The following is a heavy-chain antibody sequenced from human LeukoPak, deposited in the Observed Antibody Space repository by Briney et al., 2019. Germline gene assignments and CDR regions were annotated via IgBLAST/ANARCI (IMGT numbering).Heavy chain of an antibody. CDR2: ISGSGGGT. J-gene: IGHJ4*02. CDR1: GFTFSSYA. CDR3: AKGDTYYYDSSGSSFDY. V-gene: IGHV3-23*01. Sequence: GGSLRLSCAASGFTFSSYAISWVRQAPGKGLEWVSAISGSGGGTYYADSVKGRFTISRDNSKNTLYLQMNSLRAEDTAVYYCAKGDTYYYDSSGSSFDYWGQGTLVTVSS. D-gene: IGHD3-22*01.